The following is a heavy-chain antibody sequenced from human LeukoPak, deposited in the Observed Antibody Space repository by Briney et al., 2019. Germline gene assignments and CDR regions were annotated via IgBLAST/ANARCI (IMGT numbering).Heavy chain of an antibody. CDR3: ASDYRGFTPGWFDD. J-gene: IGHJ4*02. D-gene: IGHD3-16*02. V-gene: IGHV4-59*01. CDR1: GASISSFY. Sequence: LETLSLTCTVSGASISSFYWSWLRQPPGKGLEWIGYVYDSDSTNYNPSLRRRVTISADTSRNQFSLKLSSVTAADTAVYFCASDYRGFTPGWFDDWGQGTLVTVSS. CDR2: VYDSDST.